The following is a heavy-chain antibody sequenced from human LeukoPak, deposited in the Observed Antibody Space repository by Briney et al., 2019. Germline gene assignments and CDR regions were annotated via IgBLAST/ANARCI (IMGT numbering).Heavy chain of an antibody. J-gene: IGHJ6*03. CDR2: IRYDGSNK. V-gene: IGHV3-30*02. CDR3: AKDADCSSTSCYYYYYYYMDV. CDR1: GFTFSSYG. D-gene: IGHD2-2*01. Sequence: PGGSLRLSCAASGFTFSSYGMHWVRQAPGKGLEWVAFIRYDGSNKYYADSVKVRFTISRDNSKNTLYLQMNSLRAEDTAVYYCAKDADCSSTSCYYYYYYYMDVWGKGTTVTVS.